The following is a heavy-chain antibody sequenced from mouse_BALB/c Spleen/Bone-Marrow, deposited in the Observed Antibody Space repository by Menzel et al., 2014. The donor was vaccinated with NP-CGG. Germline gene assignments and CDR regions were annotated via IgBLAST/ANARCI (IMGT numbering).Heavy chain of an antibody. Sequence: EVQLVESGGGVVQPGGSRKLSCAASGFNFSDYGMAWVRLAPGKGPEWVAFISNSAYSIYYADTVTGRFTISRENAKNTLYLEMSSLRFEDTAMYYCTRDRGYDGGYYFDYWGQGTTLTVSS. J-gene: IGHJ2*01. CDR2: ISNSAYSI. CDR1: GFNFSDYG. CDR3: TRDRGYDGGYYFDY. V-gene: IGHV5-15*02. D-gene: IGHD2-2*01.